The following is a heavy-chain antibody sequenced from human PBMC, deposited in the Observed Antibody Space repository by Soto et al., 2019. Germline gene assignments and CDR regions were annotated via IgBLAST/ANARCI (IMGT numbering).Heavy chain of an antibody. CDR2: IIPISGTA. J-gene: IGHJ6*02. V-gene: IGHV1-69*01. D-gene: IGHD2-2*01. CDR1: GGTFSSYA. CDR3: ARSQGSSSSLEIYYYYYYGMDV. Sequence: QVQLVQSGAEVKKPGSSVKVSCKASGGTFSSYAINWVRQAPGQAVEWMGGIIPISGTANYAQKFQGRVTITADESTITAYMELSSLRSEDTAVYYCARSQGSSSSLEIYYYYYYGMDVWGQGTTVTVSS.